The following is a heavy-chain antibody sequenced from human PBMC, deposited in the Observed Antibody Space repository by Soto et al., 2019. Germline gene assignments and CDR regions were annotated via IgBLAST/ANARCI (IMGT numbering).Heavy chain of an antibody. CDR2: ISYDGSNK. Sequence: GGSLRLSCAASGFTFSSYGMHWVRQAPGKGLEWVAVISYDGSNKYYADSVKGRFTISRDNSKNTLYLQMNSLRAEDTAVYYCAKDESVLLWFGETHIDYWGQGTLVTVSS. CDR3: AKDESVLLWFGETHIDY. J-gene: IGHJ4*02. CDR1: GFTFSSYG. V-gene: IGHV3-30*18. D-gene: IGHD3-10*01.